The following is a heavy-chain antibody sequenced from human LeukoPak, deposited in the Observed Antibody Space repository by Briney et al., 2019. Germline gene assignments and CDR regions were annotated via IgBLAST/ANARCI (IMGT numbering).Heavy chain of an antibody. J-gene: IGHJ4*02. Sequence: PGGSLRLACAASGFTFSSYSMNWVRQAPGKGLEWVSSISSSSSYIYYADSVKGRFTISRDDAKNSLYLQMNSLRAEDTAVYYCARAAGEMATIRYWGQGTLVTVSP. CDR3: ARAAGEMATIRY. CDR1: GFTFSSYS. V-gene: IGHV3-21*01. CDR2: ISSSSSYI. D-gene: IGHD5-24*01.